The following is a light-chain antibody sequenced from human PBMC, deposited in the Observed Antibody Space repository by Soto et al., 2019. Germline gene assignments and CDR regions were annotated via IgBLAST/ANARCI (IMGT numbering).Light chain of an antibody. CDR2: STS. Sequence: QAVVTQEPSLAVSPGGTVTLTCASSTGAVTSGYYPNWFQQKPGQTPRPLIYSTSNRHSWTPARFSGSLLGGKAALTLPGVQPEDEAEYYCLLYYGGARIFGGGTKLTVL. J-gene: IGLJ2*01. CDR1: TGAVTSGYY. CDR3: LLYYGGARI. V-gene: IGLV7-43*01.